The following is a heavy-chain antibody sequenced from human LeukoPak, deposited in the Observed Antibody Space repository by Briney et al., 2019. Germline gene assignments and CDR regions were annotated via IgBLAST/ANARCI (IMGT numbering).Heavy chain of an antibody. J-gene: IGHJ6*03. CDR1: GASISSYY. CDR3: ARRSPYYYYMDV. Sequence: SETLSLTCPVFGASISSYYWSWVRHPPGKGLEWLGLIYYSGSTNYNPSLKSRVPISVDTSKNQFSLKLSSVTAADTAVYYCARRSPYYYYMDVWGKGTTVTISS. V-gene: IGHV4-59*01. CDR2: IYYSGST.